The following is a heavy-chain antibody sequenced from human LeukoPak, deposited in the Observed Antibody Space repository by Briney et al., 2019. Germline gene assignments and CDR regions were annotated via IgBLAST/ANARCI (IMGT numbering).Heavy chain of an antibody. CDR1: GGSISSYY. CDR3: AGWGLLWFGELSPC. Sequence: PSETLSLTCTGSGGSISSYYWSWLRQPPGKGLEWIGYIYYSGSTNYNPSLKSRDTISVDTSKNQFSLKLSSVTAADTAVYYCAGWGLLWFGELSPCWGQGTLVTVSS. V-gene: IGHV4-59*01. CDR2: IYYSGST. D-gene: IGHD3-10*01. J-gene: IGHJ4*02.